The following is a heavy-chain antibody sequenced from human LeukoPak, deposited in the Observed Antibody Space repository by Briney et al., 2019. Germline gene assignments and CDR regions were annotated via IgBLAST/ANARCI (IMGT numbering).Heavy chain of an antibody. Sequence: GGSLRLSCAASGFTFSSYAMHWVRQAPGKGLEWVAVISYDGSNKYYADSVKGRFTISRDNSKNTLYLQMNSLRAEDTAVYYCAKDRSRYYDSSGTDYWGQGTLVTVSS. CDR2: ISYDGSNK. D-gene: IGHD3-22*01. J-gene: IGHJ4*02. V-gene: IGHV3-30*04. CDR3: AKDRSRYYDSSGTDY. CDR1: GFTFSSYA.